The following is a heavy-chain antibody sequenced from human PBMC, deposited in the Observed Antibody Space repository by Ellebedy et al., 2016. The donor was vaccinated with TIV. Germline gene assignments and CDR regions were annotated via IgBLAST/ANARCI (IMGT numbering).Heavy chain of an antibody. CDR1: GGTSNRFA. Sequence: AASVKVSCKVSGGTSNRFAINWVRQAPGQGLEWMGGIIPMSVTPKYAQKFQGRVTFTADESTGTVYMELSPLKSDHTAVYYCARSQGWWGEGTTILDYWGQGTLVTVSS. CDR3: ARSQGWWGEGTTILDY. CDR2: IIPMSVTP. D-gene: IGHD2-15*01. V-gene: IGHV1-69*13. J-gene: IGHJ4*02.